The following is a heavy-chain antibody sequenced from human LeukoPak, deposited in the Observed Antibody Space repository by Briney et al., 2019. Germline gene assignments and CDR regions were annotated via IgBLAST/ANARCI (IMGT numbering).Heavy chain of an antibody. CDR2: INHSGST. J-gene: IGHJ3*02. V-gene: IGHV4-34*01. CDR3: VRLQPNTGEWAFDI. Sequence: SETLSLTCAVYGGSFSGYCWSWIRQPPGKGLEWIGEINHSGSTNYNPSLKSRVTISVDTSKNQLSLKLSYVTAADTAVYHCVRLQPNTGEWAFDIWGQGTMVSVSS. D-gene: IGHD1-1*01. CDR1: GGSFSGYC.